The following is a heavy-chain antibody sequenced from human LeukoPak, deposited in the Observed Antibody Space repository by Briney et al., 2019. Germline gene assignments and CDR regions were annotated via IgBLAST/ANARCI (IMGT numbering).Heavy chain of an antibody. V-gene: IGHV4-38-2*01. J-gene: IGHJ5*02. CDR1: GYSISCGYY. CDR3: ARHAARLGAWAWFDP. D-gene: IGHD3-9*01. CDR2: IYHSGST. Sequence: PSETLSLTCAVSGYSISCGYYWGWIRQHPGKGLEWIGSIYHSGSTYYNPSLKSRVTISVDTSKNQFSLKLSSVTAADTAGYYFARHAARLGAWAWFDPSGQGSVVTVSS.